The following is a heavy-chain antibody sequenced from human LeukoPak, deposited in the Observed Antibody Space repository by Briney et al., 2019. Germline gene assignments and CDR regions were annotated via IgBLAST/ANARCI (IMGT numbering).Heavy chain of an antibody. D-gene: IGHD3-9*01. CDR1: GFIFSSYA. CDR3: ARKLTGYDVFDY. J-gene: IGHJ4*02. Sequence: GGSLRLSCAASGFIFSSYAMSWVRQAPGKGLEWVSTISGSGAITYYADSVKGRFSISRDNSKNTLYLQMNSLRAEDTAVYYCARKLTGYDVFDYWGQGTLVTVSS. CDR2: ISGSGAIT. V-gene: IGHV3-23*01.